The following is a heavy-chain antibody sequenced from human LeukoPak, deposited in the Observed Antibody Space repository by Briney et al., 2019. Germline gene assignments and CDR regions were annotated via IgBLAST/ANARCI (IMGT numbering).Heavy chain of an antibody. V-gene: IGHV3-30-3*01. J-gene: IGHJ5*02. CDR3: MRDYMGWFDP. Sequence: GRSLRLSRVASGFSLSNFQMYWVRQAPGKGLEWVSIISLDGSTEFYADSVKGRFTISRDTASNTMHLEMNNLRIEDTAVYYCMRDYMGWFDPWGQGSLVTVSS. CDR2: ISLDGSTE. D-gene: IGHD3-10*01. CDR1: GFSLSNFQ.